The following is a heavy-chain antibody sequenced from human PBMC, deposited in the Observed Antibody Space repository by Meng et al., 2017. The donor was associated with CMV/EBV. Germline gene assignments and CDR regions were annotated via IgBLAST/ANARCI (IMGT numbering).Heavy chain of an antibody. CDR2: ISSSGSTI. Sequence: GESLKISCAASGFTFSSYEMNWVRQAPGKGLEWVPYISSSGSTIYYADSVKGRFTISRDNAKNSLYLQMNSLRAEDTAVYYCARDWYGNDFWSGYYYYYYGMDVWGQGTTVTVSS. J-gene: IGHJ6*02. D-gene: IGHD3-3*01. CDR3: ARDWYGNDFWSGYYYYYYGMDV. V-gene: IGHV3-48*03. CDR1: GFTFSSYE.